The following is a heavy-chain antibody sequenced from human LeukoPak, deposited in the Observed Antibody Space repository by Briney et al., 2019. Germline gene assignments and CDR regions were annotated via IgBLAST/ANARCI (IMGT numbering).Heavy chain of an antibody. J-gene: IGHJ5*02. Sequence: ASVKVSCKASGYTFTGYYMHWVRQAPGQGLEWMGIINPSGGSTSYAQKFQGRVTMTRDTSTSTVYMELSSLRSEDTAVYYCAREGMTQTGYHYLEDQTWGQGTLVTVSS. CDR2: INPSGGST. V-gene: IGHV1-46*01. CDR3: AREGMTQTGYHYLEDQT. CDR1: GYTFTGYY. D-gene: IGHD3-9*01.